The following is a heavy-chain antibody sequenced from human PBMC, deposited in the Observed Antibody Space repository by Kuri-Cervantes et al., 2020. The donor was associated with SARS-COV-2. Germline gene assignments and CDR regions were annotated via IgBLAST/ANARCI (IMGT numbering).Heavy chain of an antibody. CDR2: IWYDGSHQ. J-gene: IGHJ6*02. CDR3: VREFKFWSGFHDGMDV. V-gene: IGHV3-33*08. D-gene: IGHD3-3*01. Sequence: GESLKISCAASGFTFSSYWMSWVRQAPGKGLEWVAVIWYDGSHQFYADSVKGRFTITRDNSKRAVYLQMDDLRAEDTAVYYCVREFKFWSGFHDGMDVWGQGTTVTVSS. CDR1: GFTFSSYW.